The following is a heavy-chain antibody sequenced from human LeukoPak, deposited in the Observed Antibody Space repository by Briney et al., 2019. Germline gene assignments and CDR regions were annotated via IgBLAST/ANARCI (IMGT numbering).Heavy chain of an antibody. D-gene: IGHD6-19*01. Sequence: GGSLRPSCAASGFTFSSYAMSWVRQAPGKGLEWVSAISGSGGSTYYADSVKGRFTISRDNSKNTLYLQMNSLRAEDTAVYYCAKPTTGYSSGWSPFDPWGQGTLVTVSS. J-gene: IGHJ5*02. CDR1: GFTFSSYA. CDR2: ISGSGGST. V-gene: IGHV3-23*01. CDR3: AKPTTGYSSGWSPFDP.